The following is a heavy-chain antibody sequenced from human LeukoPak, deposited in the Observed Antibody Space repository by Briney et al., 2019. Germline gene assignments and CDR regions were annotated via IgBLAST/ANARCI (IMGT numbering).Heavy chain of an antibody. Sequence: GGSLRLYCAASGFPFSNYWMHWVRQAPGKGLVWVSRVNSDGSTTNYADSVKGRFTISRDNAENTLYMRMNSLRPEDTAVYYCARGYYSSSRFDSWGQGTLVTVSS. CDR2: VNSDGSTT. CDR3: ARGYYSSSRFDS. D-gene: IGHD6-13*01. V-gene: IGHV3-74*01. J-gene: IGHJ4*02. CDR1: GFPFSNYW.